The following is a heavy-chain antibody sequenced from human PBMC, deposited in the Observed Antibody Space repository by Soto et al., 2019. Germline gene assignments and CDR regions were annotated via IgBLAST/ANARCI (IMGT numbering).Heavy chain of an antibody. CDR2: INSDGSST. J-gene: IGHJ6*02. Sequence: GGSLRLSCAASGFTFSSYWMHWVRQAPGKGLVWVSRINSDGSSTSYADSVKGRFTISRDNAKNTLYLQMNSLRAEDTAVYYCARPPAYDILTGLHYYYYGMDVWGQGTTVTVSS. CDR3: ARPPAYDILTGLHYYYYGMDV. D-gene: IGHD3-9*01. V-gene: IGHV3-74*01. CDR1: GFTFSSYW.